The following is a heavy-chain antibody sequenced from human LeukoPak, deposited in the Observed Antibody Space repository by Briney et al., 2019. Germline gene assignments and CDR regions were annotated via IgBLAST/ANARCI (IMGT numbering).Heavy chain of an antibody. V-gene: IGHV3-30*18. CDR3: AKALRAGYYYYYMDV. J-gene: IGHJ6*03. Sequence: PPGRSLRLSCAASGFTFSSYGMHWVRQAPGKGLEWVAVISYDGSNKYYADSVKGRFTISRDNSKNTLYLQMNSLRAEDTAVYYCAKALRAGYYYYYMDVWGKGTTVTVSS. CDR2: ISYDGSNK. CDR1: GFTFSSYG.